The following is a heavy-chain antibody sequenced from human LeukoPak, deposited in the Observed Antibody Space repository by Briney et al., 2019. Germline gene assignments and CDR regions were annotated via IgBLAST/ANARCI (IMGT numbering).Heavy chain of an antibody. D-gene: IGHD4-23*01. CDR3: ARDAGAYGGNPFDY. Sequence: ASVKVSCKASGYTFTSYDVNWVRQATGQGLEWMGWMNPNSGNTGYAQKFQGRVTISRNTSITTAYMELSGLRSDDTAVYYCARDAGAYGGNPFDYWGQGTLVTVSS. CDR2: MNPNSGNT. J-gene: IGHJ4*02. V-gene: IGHV1-8*03. CDR1: GYTFTSYD.